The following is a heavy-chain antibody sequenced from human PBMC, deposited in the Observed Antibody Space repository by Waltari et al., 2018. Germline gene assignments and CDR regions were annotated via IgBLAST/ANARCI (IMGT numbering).Heavy chain of an antibody. V-gene: IGHV4-59*01. Sequence: QVQLQESGPGLVKPSETLSLTCTVSGGSISSYYWSWIRQPPGKGLEWIGYIYYSGSTNYNPSLKSRVTISVDTSKNQFSLKLSSVTAADTAVYYCASGYCGGDCYWDYWGQGTLVTVSS. CDR2: IYYSGST. D-gene: IGHD2-21*01. CDR1: GGSISSYY. J-gene: IGHJ4*02. CDR3: ASGYCGGDCYWDY.